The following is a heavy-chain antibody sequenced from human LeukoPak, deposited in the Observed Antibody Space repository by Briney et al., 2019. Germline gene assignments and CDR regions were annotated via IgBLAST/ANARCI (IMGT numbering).Heavy chain of an antibody. D-gene: IGHD2-2*01. CDR1: GGSFSGYY. CDR2: INHSGST. V-gene: IGHV4-34*01. Sequence: SETLSLTCAVYGGSFSGYYWSWIRQPPGKGREWVGEINHSGSTNYNPSLKSRVTISVDTSKNQFSLKLSSVTAADTAVYYCARVGPAAIVHWFDLWGQGTLVAVSS. J-gene: IGHJ5*02. CDR3: ARVGPAAIVHWFDL.